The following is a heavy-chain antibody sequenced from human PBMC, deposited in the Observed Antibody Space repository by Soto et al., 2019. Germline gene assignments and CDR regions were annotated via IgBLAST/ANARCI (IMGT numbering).Heavy chain of an antibody. V-gene: IGHV1-8*01. CDR2: MNPNSGNT. Sequence: ASVKVSCKASGYTFTSYDINWVRQATGQGLEWMGWMNPNSGNTGYAQKFQGRVTMTRNTSISTAYMELSSLRSEDTAVYYCARGFTALENYYYYYMDVWGKGTTVTVSS. D-gene: IGHD1-1*01. CDR1: GYTFTSYD. CDR3: ARGFTALENYYYYYMDV. J-gene: IGHJ6*03.